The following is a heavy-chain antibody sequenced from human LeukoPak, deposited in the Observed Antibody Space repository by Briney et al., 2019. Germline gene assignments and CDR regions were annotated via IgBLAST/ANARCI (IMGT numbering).Heavy chain of an antibody. CDR2: IYYSGST. Sequence: PSETLSLTCTVSGGSISSYYWSWIRQPPGKGLEWIGYIYYSGSTNYNPSLKSRVTISADTSKNQFSLKLSSVTAADTAVYYCARDHAAYGSGSYLAYWGQGTLVTVSS. D-gene: IGHD3-10*01. CDR1: GGSISSYY. J-gene: IGHJ4*02. V-gene: IGHV4-59*12. CDR3: ARDHAAYGSGSYLAY.